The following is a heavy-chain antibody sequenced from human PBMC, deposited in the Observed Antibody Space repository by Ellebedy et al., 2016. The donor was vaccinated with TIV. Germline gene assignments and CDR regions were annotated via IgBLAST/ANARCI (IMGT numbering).Heavy chain of an antibody. J-gene: IGHJ6*02. V-gene: IGHV3-30*18. Sequence: GGSLRLSCAASGFTFNSYGMHWVRQAPGKGLEWLAFISYDGSNKYYADSVKGRFTISRDRSKNTLYLQMNSLRGEDKAMYYCAKEAYDILTGSQMNGMDVWGQGTTVTVSS. CDR1: GFTFNSYG. CDR3: AKEAYDILTGSQMNGMDV. D-gene: IGHD3-9*01. CDR2: ISYDGSNK.